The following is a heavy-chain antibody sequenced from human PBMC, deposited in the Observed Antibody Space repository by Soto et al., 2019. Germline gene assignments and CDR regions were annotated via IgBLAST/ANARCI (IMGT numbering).Heavy chain of an antibody. CDR3: ARATYYDSSGYYYERYYFDY. D-gene: IGHD3-22*01. CDR2: INWNGGST. V-gene: IGHV3-20*04. CDR1: GFTFSSYW. J-gene: IGHJ4*02. Sequence: GSLRLSCAASGFTFSSYWMHWVRQAPGRGRGCVSGINWNGGSTCYADSVKGRFTISRDNAKNSLYLQMNSLRAEDTALYYCARATYYDSSGYYYERYYFDYWGQGTLVTVSS.